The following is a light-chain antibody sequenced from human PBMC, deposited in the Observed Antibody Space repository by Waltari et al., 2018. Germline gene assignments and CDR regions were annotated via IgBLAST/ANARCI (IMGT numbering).Light chain of an antibody. CDR3: QQYGSSPGYT. CDR1: QSVSSSY. Sequence: EIVLTQSPGTLSLSPGERATLSCRASQSVSSSYLAWYQQKPGQAPRLLIYGASSRATDIPDSFSGSGSGTDFTLTISRLEPEDFAVYYCQQYGSSPGYTFGQGTKLEIK. J-gene: IGKJ2*01. V-gene: IGKV3-20*01. CDR2: GAS.